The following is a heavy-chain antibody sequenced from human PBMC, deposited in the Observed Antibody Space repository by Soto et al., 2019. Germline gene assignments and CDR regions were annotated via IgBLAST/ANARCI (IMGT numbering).Heavy chain of an antibody. CDR1: GGTFSSYA. D-gene: IGHD3-22*01. CDR2: IIPIFGTA. CDR3: ASQKEGYYDSSGCYDY. V-gene: IGHV1-69*12. J-gene: IGHJ4*02. Sequence: QVQLVQSGAEVKKPGSSVKVSCKASGGTFSSYAISWVRQAPGQGLEWMGGIIPIFGTANYAQKFQGRVTITADESTSTAYMELSSLRSEDTAVYYCASQKEGYYDSSGCYDYWGQGTLVTVSS.